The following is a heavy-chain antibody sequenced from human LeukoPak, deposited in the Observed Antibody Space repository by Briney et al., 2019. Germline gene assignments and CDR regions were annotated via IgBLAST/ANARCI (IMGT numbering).Heavy chain of an antibody. CDR3: AKDRGFSYAFDI. CDR1: GFNVSDYS. Sequence: PGGSLRLSCVASGFNVSDYSINWVRLAPGKGLQWLSYISSSSNTIYYADSVKGRFTISRDNAKNSLYLQMNSLRAEDTAVYYCAKDRGFSYAFDIWGQGTMVSVSS. CDR2: ISSSSNTI. V-gene: IGHV3-48*01. D-gene: IGHD3-3*01. J-gene: IGHJ3*02.